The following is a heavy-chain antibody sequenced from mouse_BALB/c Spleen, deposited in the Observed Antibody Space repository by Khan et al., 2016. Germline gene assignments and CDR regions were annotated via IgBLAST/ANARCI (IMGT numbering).Heavy chain of an antibody. CDR2: INTNTGAP. V-gene: IGHV9-3*02. CDR1: GYTFTNYG. CDR3: ARWYGNDALDY. Sequence: QIQLVQSGPELKKPGETVKISCKASGYTFTNYGVHWVKQAPGKGLKWMGWINTNTGAPTYAEEFKGRFAFSLETSASTAFLQIDNLKNEDTATYCCARWYGNDALDYWGQGTSVTVSS. D-gene: IGHD2-10*02. J-gene: IGHJ4*01.